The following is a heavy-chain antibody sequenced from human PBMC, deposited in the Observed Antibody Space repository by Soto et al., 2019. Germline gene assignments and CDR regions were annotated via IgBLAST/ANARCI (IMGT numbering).Heavy chain of an antibody. CDR2: IIPIFGTA. CDR3: ARDSRSPSGWMDY. D-gene: IGHD1-26*01. CDR1: GGTFSSYA. J-gene: IGHJ4*02. Sequence: QVQLVQSGAEVKKPGSSVKVSFKASGGTFSSYAINWVRQAHGQGLEWMGEIIPIFGTANYAQKLQGRVTITADECTSTAYMELSSLRSEDTAVYYCARDSRSPSGWMDYWGQGPLVTVSS. V-gene: IGHV1-69*01.